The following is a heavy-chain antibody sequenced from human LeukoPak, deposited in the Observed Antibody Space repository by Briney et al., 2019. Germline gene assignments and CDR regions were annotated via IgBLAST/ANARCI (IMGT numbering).Heavy chain of an antibody. CDR1: GGSFSGYY. CDR3: ARGPPTNVLRYFDWSY. D-gene: IGHD3-9*01. CDR2: INHSGST. V-gene: IGHV4-34*01. J-gene: IGHJ4*02. Sequence: PSETLSLTCAVYGGSFSGYYWSWIRQPPGKGLEWIGEINHSGSTNYNPSLKSRVTISVDTSKNQFSLKLSSVTAADTAVYYCARGPPTNVLRYFDWSYWGQGTLVTVSS.